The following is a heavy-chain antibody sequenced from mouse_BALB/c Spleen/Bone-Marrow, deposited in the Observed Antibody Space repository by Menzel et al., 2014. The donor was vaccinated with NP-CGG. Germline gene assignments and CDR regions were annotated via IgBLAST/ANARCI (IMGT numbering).Heavy chain of an antibody. Sequence: EVKLVKSGPGLVKPSQSLSLTCTVTGFSITSDYAWNWIRQFPGNKLEWMGYISYSGSTSYNPSLKSRISITRDTSKNQFFLQLNSVTTEDTATYYCAKTGTRYYFDYWGQGTTLTVSS. V-gene: IGHV3-2*02. CDR1: GFSITSDYA. J-gene: IGHJ2*01. CDR2: ISYSGST. CDR3: AKTGTRYYFDY. D-gene: IGHD4-1*01.